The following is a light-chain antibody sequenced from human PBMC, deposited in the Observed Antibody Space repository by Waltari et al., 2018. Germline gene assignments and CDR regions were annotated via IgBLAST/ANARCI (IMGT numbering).Light chain of an antibody. Sequence: EIVLTHAPGTLSLSPGERATLSFTASHSVTWSLAWYQQKPGQAPRLLIYGASSRATGIPDRFSGGGSGTDFSLTISRLEPEDFAMYYCQHYVSLPATFGQGTKVEIK. V-gene: IGKV3-20*01. J-gene: IGKJ1*01. CDR1: HSVTWS. CDR2: GAS. CDR3: QHYVSLPAT.